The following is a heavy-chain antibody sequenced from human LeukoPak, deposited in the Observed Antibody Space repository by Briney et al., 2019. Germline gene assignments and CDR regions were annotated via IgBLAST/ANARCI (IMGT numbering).Heavy chain of an antibody. V-gene: IGHV3-20*01. CDR3: ARGQQPDY. CDR1: GFIFDNYG. J-gene: IGHJ4*02. CDR2: INWNGDSA. Sequence: GGSLRVSCAASGFIFDNYGMSWVCQAPGKGLEWVSGINWNGDSAGYADSVKGRFTISRDNAKNSLYLQMNSLRAEDTALYHCARGQQPDYWGQGTLVTVSS. D-gene: IGHD6-13*01.